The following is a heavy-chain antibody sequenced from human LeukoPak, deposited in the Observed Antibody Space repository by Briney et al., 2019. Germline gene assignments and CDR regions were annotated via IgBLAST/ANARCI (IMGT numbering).Heavy chain of an antibody. CDR2: IYHSGST. CDR3: ARVFVGFGELRGFDY. V-gene: IGHV4-59*04. D-gene: IGHD3-10*01. Sequence: SETLSLTCTVSGGSISSYYWSWIRQPPGKGLEWIGYIYHSGSTYYNPSLKSRVTISVDRSKNQFSLKLSSVTAADTAVYYCARVFVGFGELRGFDYWGQGTLVTVSS. J-gene: IGHJ4*02. CDR1: GGSISSYY.